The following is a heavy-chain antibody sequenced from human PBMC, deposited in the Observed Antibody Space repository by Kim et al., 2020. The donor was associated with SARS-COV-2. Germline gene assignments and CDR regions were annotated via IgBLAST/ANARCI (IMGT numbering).Heavy chain of an antibody. D-gene: IGHD2-21*01. V-gene: IGHV3-23*01. CDR1: GFIFTNYA. CDR2: LSGSGGTT. Sequence: GGSLRLSCAASGFIFTNYAMTWVRQAPGKGLEWVSTLSGSGGTTYYRDSVKGRFTISRDNSKNTLFLQLSSLRAEDTALYYCAKSFIPGASDVWGRGTMV. J-gene: IGHJ3*01. CDR3: AKSFIPGASDV.